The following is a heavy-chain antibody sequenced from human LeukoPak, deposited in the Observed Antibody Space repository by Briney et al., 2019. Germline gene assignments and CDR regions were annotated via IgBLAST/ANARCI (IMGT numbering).Heavy chain of an antibody. D-gene: IGHD2-2*01. CDR1: GFTFSSYA. CDR2: ISYDGSNK. Sequence: PGGSLRLSCAASGFTFSSYAMHWVRQAPGKGLEWVAVISYDGSNKYYADSVKGRFTISRDNSKNTLYLQMNSLRAEDTAVYYCARVAPVYCSSTSCYGWFDPWGQGTLVTVSS. CDR3: ARVAPVYCSSTSCYGWFDP. J-gene: IGHJ5*02. V-gene: IGHV3-30*04.